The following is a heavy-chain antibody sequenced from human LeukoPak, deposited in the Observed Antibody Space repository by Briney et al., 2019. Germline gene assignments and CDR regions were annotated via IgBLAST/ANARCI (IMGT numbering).Heavy chain of an antibody. CDR1: GFTFSSYG. CDR2: TRYDGSNK. CDR3: AKDRVGVVVPAATFDY. D-gene: IGHD2-2*01. Sequence: GGSLRLSCAASGFTFSSYGMHWVRQAPGKGLEWVAFTRYDGSNKYYADSVKGRFTISRDNSKNTLYLQMNSLRAEDTAVYYCAKDRVGVVVPAATFDYWGQGTLVTVSS. J-gene: IGHJ4*02. V-gene: IGHV3-30*02.